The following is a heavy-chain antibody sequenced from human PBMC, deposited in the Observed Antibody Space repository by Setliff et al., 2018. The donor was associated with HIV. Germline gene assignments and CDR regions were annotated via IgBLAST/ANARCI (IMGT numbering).Heavy chain of an antibody. V-gene: IGHV4-39*01. CDR1: GGSTSTSGHY. CDR2: IYSSGST. Sequence: SSETLSLTCTVSGGSTSTSGHYWGWIRQPPGKGREWIGSIYSSGSTYYNPSLKSRVTISVDTSKNQFSLKLKSVTAADTAVYYCATSAESGFGIHWGVFNIWGQGTRVTVSS. CDR3: ATSAESGFGIHWGVFNI. J-gene: IGHJ3*02. D-gene: IGHD3-10*01.